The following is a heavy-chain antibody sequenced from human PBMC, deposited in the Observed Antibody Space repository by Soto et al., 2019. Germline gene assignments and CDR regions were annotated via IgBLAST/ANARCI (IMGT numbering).Heavy chain of an antibody. CDR3: AGYPRVGDYHPGHDSYYYGMDV. V-gene: IGHV1-69*01. CDR2: IIRLFGTA. D-gene: IGHD4-17*01. J-gene: IGHJ6*02. Sequence: QVQLVQSGADVNKHGSSVKGSCKASGGTFSSDAISWVRQAPGQGLEWMGGIIRLFGTADYAQKFHVRVTIPEVHSMTTAYMPLSSLSSEATAVYYCAGYPRVGDYHPGHDSYYYGMDVCCHRKAVAVSS. CDR1: GGTFSSDA.